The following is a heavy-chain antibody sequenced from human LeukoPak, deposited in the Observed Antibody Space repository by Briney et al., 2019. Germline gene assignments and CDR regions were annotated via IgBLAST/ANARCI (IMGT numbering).Heavy chain of an antibody. CDR3: ARHGGPSTHFDY. Sequence: SETLSLTCTVSGGSISRYYWSWIRQPPGKGLEWIGYIYYSGSTNYNPSLKSRVTISVDTSKNQFSLKLSSVTAADTAVYYCARHGGPSTHFDYWGQGTLVTVSS. CDR2: IYYSGST. D-gene: IGHD3-10*01. J-gene: IGHJ4*02. CDR1: GGSISRYY. V-gene: IGHV4-59*08.